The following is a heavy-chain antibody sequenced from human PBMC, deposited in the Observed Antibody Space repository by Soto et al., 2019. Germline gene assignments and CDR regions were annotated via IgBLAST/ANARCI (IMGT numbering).Heavy chain of an antibody. J-gene: IGHJ4*02. CDR1: GVSISSHGCF. CDR3: MHYNSGWKY. V-gene: IGHV4-39*01. CDR2: ISYSGST. D-gene: IGHD5-12*01. Sequence: QLQLQESGPGLVQPSETLSLTCTVSGVSISSHGCFWGWIRQPPGKGLEWIGMISYSGSTYYSPSLKSRVTISADTSKNQFSLRLSSVTAADTAVFHCMHYNSGWKYWGQGTVVTVSS.